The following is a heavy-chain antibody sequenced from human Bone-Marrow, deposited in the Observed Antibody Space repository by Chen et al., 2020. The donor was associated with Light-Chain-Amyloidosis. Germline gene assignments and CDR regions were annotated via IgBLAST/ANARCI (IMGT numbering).Heavy chain of an antibody. J-gene: IGHJ5*02. CDR3: ARDTYYYDNIDYYSWFDP. V-gene: IGHV3-23*01. CDR1: GFSFNDYA. CDR2: ISDRGGTT. D-gene: IGHD3-22*01. Sequence: EVQLLESGGGLVRPGGSLRLSCAASGFSFNDYAMSWVRQAPGKGLEWVSDISDRGGTTNYADSVKGRFTISRDNSKNTLYLDMNSLRVDDTALYYCARDTYYYDNIDYYSWFDPWGQGTLVTVSS.